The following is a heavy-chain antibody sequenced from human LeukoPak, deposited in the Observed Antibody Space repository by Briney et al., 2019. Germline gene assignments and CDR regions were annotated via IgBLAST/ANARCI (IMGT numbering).Heavy chain of an antibody. CDR1: GYDFMSYG. D-gene: IGHD6-13*01. CDR2: ISGYNGET. Sequence: ASVKVSCKTSGYDFMSYGISWVRQAPAQGLEWMGWISGYNGETNYVQKFQGRVTMTEDTSTDTAYMELSSLRSEDTAVYYCATDPRSSWYVWYFDLWGRGTLVTVSS. CDR3: ATDPRSSWYVWYFDL. V-gene: IGHV1-18*01. J-gene: IGHJ2*01.